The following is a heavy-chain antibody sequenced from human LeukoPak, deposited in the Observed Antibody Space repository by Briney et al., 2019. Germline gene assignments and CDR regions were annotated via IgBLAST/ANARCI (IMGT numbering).Heavy chain of an antibody. D-gene: IGHD3-3*01. V-gene: IGHV3-7*01. J-gene: IGHJ4*02. Sequence: SGGSLRLSCAASGFTFSSYWMSWVRQAPGKGLEWVANIKQDGSEKYYVDSVKGRFTISRDNAKNSLYLQMNSLRAEDTAVYYCAREGDFWSGYYTRYFDYWGQGTLVTVSS. CDR2: IKQDGSEK. CDR1: GFTFSSYW. CDR3: AREGDFWSGYYTRYFDY.